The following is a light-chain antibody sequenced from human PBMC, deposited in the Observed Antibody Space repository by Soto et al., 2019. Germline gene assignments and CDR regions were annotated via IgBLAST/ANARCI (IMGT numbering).Light chain of an antibody. CDR1: GGDIGFYNY. CDR3: CSYAHGSTYV. CDR2: GLA. J-gene: IGLJ1*01. V-gene: IGLV2-14*01. Sequence: QSVLTQPASVSGPPGQSITISCTGTGGDIGFYNYVSWYQHRPGQDPKLLIYGLANRPSGVSARFAGADSGSTASLTISDPQAEDEADYYCCSYAHGSTYVFGTGTKVTVL.